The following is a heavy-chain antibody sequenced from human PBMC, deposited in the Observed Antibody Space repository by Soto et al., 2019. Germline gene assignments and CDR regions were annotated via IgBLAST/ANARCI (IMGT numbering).Heavy chain of an antibody. J-gene: IGHJ6*02. CDR2: IKQDGSEK. CDR3: ARVYPGSGWPYHYYGMDV. Sequence: EVQLVESGGGLVQPGGSLRLSCVASGCTFSSYWMSWVRQAPGKGLEWVANIKQDGSEKYYVDSVKDRFTISRDNAKNSLYLQMNSLRAEDSAVYYCARVYPGSGWPYHYYGMDVWGQGTTVTVSS. V-gene: IGHV3-7*01. CDR1: GCTFSSYW. D-gene: IGHD6-19*01.